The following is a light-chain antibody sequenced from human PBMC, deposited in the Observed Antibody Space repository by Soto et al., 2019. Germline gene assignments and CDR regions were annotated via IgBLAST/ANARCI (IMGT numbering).Light chain of an antibody. J-gene: IGKJ5*01. CDR3: QQRSNWPIT. Sequence: IVLTQSPATLSLSPGERATLSCRASQSVSSHLAWYQQKPGQAPRLLIYDASNRATGIPARFSGSGSGTDFTLTISSLEPGDFAVYYCQQRSNWPITFGQGTGLEIK. CDR1: QSVSSH. CDR2: DAS. V-gene: IGKV3-11*01.